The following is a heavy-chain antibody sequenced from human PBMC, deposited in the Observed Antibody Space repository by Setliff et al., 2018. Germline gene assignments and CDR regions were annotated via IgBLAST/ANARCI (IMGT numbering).Heavy chain of an antibody. D-gene: IGHD2-15*01. CDR1: GGTFSSYA. Sequence: ASVKVSCKASGGTFSSYAISWVRQAPGQGLEWMGGIIPILRTADYAQKFQGRVTVTTDESTSTAYMELSSLRSEDTALYYCAHTIVGYCSGYLVYWGQGTLVTVSS. J-gene: IGHJ4*02. V-gene: IGHV1-69*05. CDR2: IIPILRTA. CDR3: AHTIVGYCSGYLVY.